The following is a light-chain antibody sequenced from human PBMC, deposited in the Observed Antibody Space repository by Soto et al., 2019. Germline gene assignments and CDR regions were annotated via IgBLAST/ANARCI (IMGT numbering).Light chain of an antibody. J-gene: IGLJ1*01. CDR3: CSNTASTTRI. V-gene: IGLV2-14*01. Sequence: QSALTQPASVSGSPGQSITISCTGTSSDVGGYNHVSWYQHHPGKAPKLMIYEVTKRPSGVSNRFSGSKSGDTASLTIYGLQADDEADYYCCSNTASTTRIFGTGTKVTVL. CDR1: SSDVGGYNH. CDR2: EVT.